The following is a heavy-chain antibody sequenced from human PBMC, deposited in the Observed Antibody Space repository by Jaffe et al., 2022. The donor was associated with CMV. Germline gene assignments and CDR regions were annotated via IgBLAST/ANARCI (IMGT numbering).Heavy chain of an antibody. Sequence: EVQLVESGGGLVKPGGSLRLSCAASGFTFSSYSMNWVRQAPGKGLEWVSSISSSSSYIYYADSVKGRFTISRDNAKNSLYLQMNSLRAEDTAVYYCARDSYYYDSSGYYSDYYYGMDVWGQGTTVTVSS. J-gene: IGHJ6*02. CDR3: ARDSYYYDSSGYYSDYYYGMDV. D-gene: IGHD3-22*01. CDR1: GFTFSSYS. V-gene: IGHV3-21*01. CDR2: ISSSSSYI.